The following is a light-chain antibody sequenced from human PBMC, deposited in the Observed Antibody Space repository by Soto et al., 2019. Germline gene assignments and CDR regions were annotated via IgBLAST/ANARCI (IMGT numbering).Light chain of an antibody. Sequence: DIQLTQSPASLSASVGDRVTITCRASDNIGSNLNWYQHQTGTAPKLLIYAASSLQGGVPSRFSGSGYGTQFTLTISGLQTEDFATYYCQQSYKLLTFGGGTGVDI. J-gene: IGKJ4*01. CDR3: QQSYKLLT. CDR2: AAS. CDR1: DNIGSN. V-gene: IGKV1-39*01.